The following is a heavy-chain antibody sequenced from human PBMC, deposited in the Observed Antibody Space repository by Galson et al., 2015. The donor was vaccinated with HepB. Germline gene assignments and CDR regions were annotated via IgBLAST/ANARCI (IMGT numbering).Heavy chain of an antibody. CDR3: AKVEVGAAVVPAAMGGLDY. CDR2: ISGSGGST. Sequence: SLRLSCAASGFTFSSYAMSWVRQAPGKGLEWVSAISGSGGSTYYADSVKGRFTISRDNSKNTLYLQMNSLRAEDTAVYYCAKVEVGAAVVPAAMGGLDYWGQGTLVTVSS. D-gene: IGHD2-2*01. V-gene: IGHV3-23*01. CDR1: GFTFSSYA. J-gene: IGHJ4*02.